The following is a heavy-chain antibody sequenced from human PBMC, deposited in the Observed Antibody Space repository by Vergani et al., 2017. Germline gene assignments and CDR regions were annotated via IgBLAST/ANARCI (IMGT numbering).Heavy chain of an antibody. D-gene: IGHD3-22*01. CDR3: ARGEKIYYYDSSGYYSNTERKRGAFDI. Sequence: QVQLQQWGAGLLKPSETLSLTCAVYGGSFSGYYWSWIRQPPGKGLEWIGEINHSGSTNYNPSLKSRVTISVYTSKNQFSLKLSSVTAADTAVYYCARGEKIYYYDSSGYYSNTERKRGAFDIWGQGTMVTVSS. CDR2: INHSGST. J-gene: IGHJ3*02. CDR1: GGSFSGYY. V-gene: IGHV4-34*01.